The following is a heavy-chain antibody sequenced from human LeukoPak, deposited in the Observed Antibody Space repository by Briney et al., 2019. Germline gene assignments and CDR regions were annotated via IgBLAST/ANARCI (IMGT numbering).Heavy chain of an antibody. J-gene: IGHJ6*03. V-gene: IGHV4-38-2*02. CDR2: LSHSGSS. Sequence: SETLSLTCTVSGYSISSGYYWDWIRQPPGKGLEWIGTLSHSGSSYYNPSLKSRVTISVDTSKNQFSLRLSSVTAADTAVYYCARDWGVSARPGYMDVWGKGTTVTVSS. CDR1: GYSISSGYY. CDR3: ARDWGVSARPGYMDV. D-gene: IGHD6-6*01.